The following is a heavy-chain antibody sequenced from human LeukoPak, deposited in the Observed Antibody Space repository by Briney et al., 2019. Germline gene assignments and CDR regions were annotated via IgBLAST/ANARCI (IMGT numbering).Heavy chain of an antibody. D-gene: IGHD3-10*01. CDR3: VKRRGPDKGYFDY. CDR1: GFTFSSYA. Sequence: GGSLRLSCAASGFTFSSYAMSWVRQAPGKGLEWVSAISGSGGSTYYADSVKGRFTISRDNSKNTLYLQMNSLRAEDTAIYYCVKRRGPDKGYFDYWGQGALVTVSS. J-gene: IGHJ4*02. CDR2: ISGSGGST. V-gene: IGHV3-23*01.